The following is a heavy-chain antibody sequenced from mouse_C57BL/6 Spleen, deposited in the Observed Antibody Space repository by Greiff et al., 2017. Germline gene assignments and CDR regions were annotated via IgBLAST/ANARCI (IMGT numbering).Heavy chain of an antibody. CDR3: ARGHDDYGGFAY. D-gene: IGHD2-4*01. J-gene: IGHJ3*01. CDR2: INPNNGGT. V-gene: IGHV1-18*01. CDR1: GYTFTDYN. Sequence: VQLQQSGPELVKPGASVKIPCKASGYTFTDYNMDWVKQSHGKSLEWIGEINPNNGGTIYNQKFKGKATLTVDKSSSTAYMELRSLTSEDTAVYYCARGHDDYGGFAYWGQGTLVTVSA.